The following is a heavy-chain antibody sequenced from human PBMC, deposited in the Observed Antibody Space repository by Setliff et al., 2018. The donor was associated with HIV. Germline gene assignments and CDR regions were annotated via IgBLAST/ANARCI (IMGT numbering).Heavy chain of an antibody. J-gene: IGHJ6*03. D-gene: IGHD3-10*01. Sequence: SETLSLTCAVYGGSFSGYYWSWIRQPPGKGLEWIGEINHRGSTNCNPSLKSRVSISVDTSKNQISLKLSSVTAADTAVYYCARDRRGYYYGSGSCYMDVWGTGTTVTVSS. CDR2: INHRGST. CDR3: ARDRRGYYYGSGSCYMDV. CDR1: GGSFSGYY. V-gene: IGHV4-34*01.